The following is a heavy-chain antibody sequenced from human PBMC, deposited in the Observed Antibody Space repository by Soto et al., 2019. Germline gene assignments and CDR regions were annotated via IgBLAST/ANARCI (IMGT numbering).Heavy chain of an antibody. CDR3: ANVGHIRTAGFDV. CDR1: GFTFSSHG. D-gene: IGHD3-10*01. Sequence: GGSLRLSCAASGFTFSSHGMSWVRQVPGKGLEWIAGLSRGGGTTYYADSVKGRFTISRDNSKNILDLIMNSLKVEDTALYYCANVGHIRTAGFDVYAQVTMVTVS. V-gene: IGHV3-23*01. J-gene: IGHJ3*01. CDR2: LSRGGGTT.